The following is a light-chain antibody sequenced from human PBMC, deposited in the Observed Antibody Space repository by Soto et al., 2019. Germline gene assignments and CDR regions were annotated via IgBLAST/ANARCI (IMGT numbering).Light chain of an antibody. Sequence: DIQMTQSPSSLSASGGDRTTITCRASQAIGNFLAWYQQRPGKIPNLLIYAPSTVQSGAPSRFSASGSVTDFTLTISSLQPEDVETYYCQNYNTVPYTFSLGNKVDAK. V-gene: IGKV1-27*01. J-gene: IGKJ3*01. CDR2: APS. CDR3: QNYNTVPYT. CDR1: QAIGNF.